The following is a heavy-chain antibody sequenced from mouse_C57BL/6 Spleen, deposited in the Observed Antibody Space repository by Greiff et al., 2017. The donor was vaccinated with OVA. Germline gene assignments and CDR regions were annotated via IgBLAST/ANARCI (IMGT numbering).Heavy chain of an antibody. J-gene: IGHJ4*01. CDR1: GFTFSSYA. V-gene: IGHV5-9-1*02. D-gene: IGHD2-3*01. Sequence: EVKLVESGEGLVKPGGSLKLSCAASGFTFSSYAMSWVRQTPEKRLEWVAYISSGGDYIYYADTVKGRFTISRDNARNTLYLQMSSLKSEDTAMYYCTREVIYDGYPYYYAMDYWGQGTSVTVSS. CDR3: TREVIYDGYPYYYAMDY. CDR2: ISSGGDYI.